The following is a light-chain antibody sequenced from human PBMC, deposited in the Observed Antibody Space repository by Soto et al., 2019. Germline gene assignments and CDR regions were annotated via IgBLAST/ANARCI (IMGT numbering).Light chain of an antibody. CDR3: QETYSVPFFS. CDR1: QSISTY. CDR2: AAS. Sequence: DIRLTQSPSSLSASVGDRVTITCRASQSISTYLNWFQQKPGQAPKLLIYAASSLQSGVPSRFIGSGSGTDFTLTISNLQPQDFATYYCQETYSVPFFSFGPGTTVDIK. V-gene: IGKV1-39*01. J-gene: IGKJ3*01.